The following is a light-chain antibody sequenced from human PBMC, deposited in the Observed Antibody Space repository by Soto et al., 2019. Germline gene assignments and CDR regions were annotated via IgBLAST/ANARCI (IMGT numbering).Light chain of an antibody. Sequence: QSVLTQPASVSGSPGQSITISCTGTTSDVSIYNYVSWYQQHPGKAPKLMIYGVSNRPSGVSNRFSGAKSGHTASLTISGLQVEDEADYYCCPYPSTTPSVFGPGTKVTVL. CDR3: CPYPSTTPSV. V-gene: IGLV2-14*01. J-gene: IGLJ1*01. CDR2: GVS. CDR1: TSDVSIYNY.